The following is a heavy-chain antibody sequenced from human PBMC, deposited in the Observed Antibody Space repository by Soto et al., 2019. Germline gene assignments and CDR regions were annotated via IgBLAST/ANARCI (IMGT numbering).Heavy chain of an antibody. J-gene: IGHJ4*02. CDR3: ARASQGDFLDS. CDR2: IYYSGST. CDR1: GGSISSDNYF. Sequence: QVQLQESGPGLVKPSQTLSLTCTVSGGSISSDNYFWSWIRQPPGKGLEWIGYIYYSGSTYYNSSLKSRVTISIDTSKNQFSLELSSVTAADTAVYYWARASQGDFLDSWGQGTLVTVSS. D-gene: IGHD2-21*02. V-gene: IGHV4-30-4*01.